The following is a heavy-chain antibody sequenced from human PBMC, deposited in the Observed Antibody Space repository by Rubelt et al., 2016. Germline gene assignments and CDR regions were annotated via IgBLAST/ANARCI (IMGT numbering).Heavy chain of an antibody. D-gene: IGHD5-12*01. V-gene: IGHV4-59*08. Sequence: GLVKPSETLSLTCTVSGGSISSYYWSWIRQLPGKGLEWIGYVHYSGSTDYNPSLKSRVTISVDTSKKQFSLKVRSVTAADTAVYYCARTSGYNYDEAFDIWGQGTMVTVSS. CDR2: VHYSGST. CDR3: ARTSGYNYDEAFDI. CDR1: GGSISSYY. J-gene: IGHJ3*02.